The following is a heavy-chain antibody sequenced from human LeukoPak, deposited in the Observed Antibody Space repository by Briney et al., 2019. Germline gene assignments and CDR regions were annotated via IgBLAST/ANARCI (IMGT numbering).Heavy chain of an antibody. J-gene: IGHJ3*02. Sequence: GGSLRLSCAASGFTFSSYWMHWVRQAPGKGLVWVSSIKSDGSSTSYADSVKGRLTISRDNARNTLYLQMNGLRTEDTAVYYCATENGHAFDIWGQGTMVTVSA. V-gene: IGHV3-74*01. CDR3: ATENGHAFDI. CDR1: GFTFSSYW. CDR2: IKSDGSST. D-gene: IGHD2-8*01.